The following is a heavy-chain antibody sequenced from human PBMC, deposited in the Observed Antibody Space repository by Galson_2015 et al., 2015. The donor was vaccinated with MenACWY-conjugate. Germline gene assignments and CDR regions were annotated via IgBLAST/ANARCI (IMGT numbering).Heavy chain of an antibody. J-gene: IGHJ3*02. CDR3: AKVMLVGGSDGFDI. V-gene: IGHV1-46*01. Sequence: THYAQKFQGRVSMSRDTSTTTVYMELSSLRSEDTAVYYCAKVMLVGGSDGFDIWGQGTMVTVSS. D-gene: IGHD2-15*01. CDR2: T.